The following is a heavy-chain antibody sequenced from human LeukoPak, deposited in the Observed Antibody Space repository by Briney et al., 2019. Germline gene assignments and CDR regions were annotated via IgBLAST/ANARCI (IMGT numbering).Heavy chain of an antibody. CDR1: GYTFTDYY. CDR2: INPNSGGT. V-gene: IGHV1-2*06. CDR3: ARDDSSGYYSGP. Sequence: GASVKVSCKASGYTFTDYYIHWVRQAPGQGLERMGRINPNSGGTNYAQKFQGRVTMTRDTSISTAYMELSRLRSDDTAVYYCARDDSSGYYSGPWGQGILVTVSS. J-gene: IGHJ5*02. D-gene: IGHD3-22*01.